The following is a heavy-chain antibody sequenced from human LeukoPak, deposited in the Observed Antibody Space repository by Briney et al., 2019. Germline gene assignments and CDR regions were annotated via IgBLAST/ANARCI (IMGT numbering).Heavy chain of an antibody. J-gene: IGHJ6*03. CDR1: GDSVTTTNFY. Sequence: SETLSLTCTVSGDSVTTTNFYWGWIRQAPGKGLEWIGNLYYGVNTYYKPSLKSRVTISVDTSLNQFSLILTSVTAADTGVYYCARLRVQQLASSYYREVWRKGTTVTVSS. CDR2: LYYGVNT. D-gene: IGHD6-13*01. CDR3: ARLRVQQLASSYYREV. V-gene: IGHV4-39*01.